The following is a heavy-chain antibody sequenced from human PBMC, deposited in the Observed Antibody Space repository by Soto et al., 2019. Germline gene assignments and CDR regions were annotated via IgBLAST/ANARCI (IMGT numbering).Heavy chain of an antibody. Sequence: GGSLRLSCAASGFTFSSYAMSWVRQAPGKGLEWVSAISGSGGSTYYADSVKGRFTISRDNSKNTLYLQMNSLRAEDTAVYYCAKGEAVAERGSRYYYYYMDVWGKGTTVTVSS. V-gene: IGHV3-23*01. CDR1: GFTFSSYA. CDR2: ISGSGGST. J-gene: IGHJ6*03. D-gene: IGHD6-19*01. CDR3: AKGEAVAERGSRYYYYYMDV.